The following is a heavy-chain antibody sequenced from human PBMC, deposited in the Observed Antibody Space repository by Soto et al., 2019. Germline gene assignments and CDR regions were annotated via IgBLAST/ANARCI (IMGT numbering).Heavy chain of an antibody. J-gene: IGHJ3*02. CDR2: ISYDGSNK. CDR1: GFTFSSYA. V-gene: IGHV3-30-3*01. Sequence: PGGSLRLSCAASGFTFSSYAMHWVRQAPGKGLEWVAVISYDGSNKYYADSVKGRFTISRDNSKNTLYLQMNSLRAEDTAVYYCARTPRLRDAFDIWGQGTMVTVSS. CDR3: ARTPRLRDAFDI.